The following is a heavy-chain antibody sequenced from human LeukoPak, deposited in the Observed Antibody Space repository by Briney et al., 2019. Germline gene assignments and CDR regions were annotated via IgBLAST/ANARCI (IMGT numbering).Heavy chain of an antibody. CDR2: INHSGSP. CDR3: ARGQGDYGYYYYYHYMVV. V-gene: IGHV4-34*01. Sequence: SETLSLTCAVYGGSFIGYYWRWIRQPPGKELEWVGGINHSGSPNYNPSLKSRVTISVDTSKNQFSLKLSSVTAADTAVHYCARGQGDYGYYYYYHYMVVWGKGTTVTVSS. CDR1: GGSFIGYY. D-gene: IGHD4-17*01. J-gene: IGHJ6*03.